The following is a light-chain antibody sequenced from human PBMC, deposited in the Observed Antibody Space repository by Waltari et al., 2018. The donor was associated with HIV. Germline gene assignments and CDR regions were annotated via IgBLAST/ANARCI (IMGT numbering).Light chain of an antibody. Sequence: SSELTQDFAVSLDLGPIVRFRSPGARLSTQYASWLQPKPGQAPVLVIYGKNNRPSGIPDRFSGSSSGNTASLTITGAQAEDEADYYCNSRDSSGNHVVFGGGTKLTVL. CDR3: NSRDSSGNHVV. CDR2: GKN. J-gene: IGLJ2*01. CDR1: RLSTQY. V-gene: IGLV3-19*01.